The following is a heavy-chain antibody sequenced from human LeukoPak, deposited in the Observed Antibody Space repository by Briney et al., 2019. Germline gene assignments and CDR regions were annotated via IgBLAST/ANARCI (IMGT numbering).Heavy chain of an antibody. D-gene: IGHD5-24*01. CDR3: ARFGKYGYNLEYFDY. Sequence: PGRSLRLSCAASGFTFSSYGMHWVRQAPGKGLEWVAVIWYDGSNKYYADSVKGRFTISRDNSKNTLYLQMNSLRAEDTAVYYCARFGKYGYNLEYFDYWGQGTLVTVSS. CDR1: GFTFSSYG. V-gene: IGHV3-33*01. J-gene: IGHJ4*02. CDR2: IWYDGSNK.